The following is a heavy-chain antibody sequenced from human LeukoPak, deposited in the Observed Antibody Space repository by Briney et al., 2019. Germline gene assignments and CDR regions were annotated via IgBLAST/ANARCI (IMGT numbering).Heavy chain of an antibody. Sequence: SETLSLTCTVSGYSISSGYYWGWIRQPPGKGLEWIGNIYHSGSTYYNPSLKSRVTISAHTSKNQFSLKLTSVTAADTAVYYCAREGPYFDNWGQGTLVTVSS. J-gene: IGHJ4*02. CDR1: GYSISSGYY. CDR3: AREGPYFDN. D-gene: IGHD3-16*01. CDR2: IYHSGST. V-gene: IGHV4-38-2*02.